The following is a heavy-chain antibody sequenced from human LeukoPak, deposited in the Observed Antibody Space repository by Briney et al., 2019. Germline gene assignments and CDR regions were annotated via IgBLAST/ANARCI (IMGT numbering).Heavy chain of an antibody. J-gene: IGHJ4*02. CDR1: GFTFSDYN. V-gene: IGHV3-21*01. CDR3: AKTSDY. Sequence: GGSLRLSCAASGFTFSDYNMNWVRQAPGKGLEWVSSITSSGSHIYYADSVRGRFTISRDNATNSLYLQMNSLRAEDTAVYYCAKTSDYWGQGTLVTVSS. CDR2: ITSSGSHI. D-gene: IGHD1-14*01.